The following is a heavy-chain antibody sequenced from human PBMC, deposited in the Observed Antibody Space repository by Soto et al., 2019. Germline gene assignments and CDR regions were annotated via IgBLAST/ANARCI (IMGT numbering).Heavy chain of an antibody. D-gene: IGHD2-2*01. CDR3: AKDRKYQLPQMGFDP. CDR2: ISGSGGST. CDR1: GFTFSSYA. Sequence: PGVSLRLSCAACGFTFSSYAMSWVRQAQGKGLEWVSAISGSGGSTYYADSVKGRFTISRDNSKNTLYLQMNSLRAEDTAVYYCAKDRKYQLPQMGFDPWGQGTLVTVSS. J-gene: IGHJ5*02. V-gene: IGHV3-23*01.